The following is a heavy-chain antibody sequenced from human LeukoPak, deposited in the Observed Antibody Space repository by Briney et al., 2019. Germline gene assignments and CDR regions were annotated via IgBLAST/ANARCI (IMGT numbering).Heavy chain of an antibody. J-gene: IGHJ5*02. D-gene: IGHD2-15*01. CDR2: ISAYNGNT. Sequence: ASVKVSCKASGYTFTSYGISWVRQAPGQGLEWMGWISAYNGNTNYAQKLQGRVTMTTDTSTSTAYVELRSLRSDDTAVYYCARAGYCSGGSCNGWFDPWGQGTLVTVSS. V-gene: IGHV1-18*01. CDR3: ARAGYCSGGSCNGWFDP. CDR1: GYTFTSYG.